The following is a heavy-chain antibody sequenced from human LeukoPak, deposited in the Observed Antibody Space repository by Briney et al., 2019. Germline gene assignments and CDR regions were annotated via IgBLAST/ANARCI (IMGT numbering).Heavy chain of an antibody. CDR1: GFTFSSFP. D-gene: IGHD3-22*01. CDR3: AIMHGYYDGSGYWVQ. J-gene: IGHJ1*01. V-gene: IGHV3-23*01. CDR2: ISGSGGNT. Sequence: GGSLRLSCAVSGFTFSSFPMSWVRQAPGKGLEWVSAISGSGGNTYYADSVEGRFTISRDNPRNTLYMQMNSLRDEDTAVYYCAIMHGYYDGSGYWVQWGQGTLVTVSS.